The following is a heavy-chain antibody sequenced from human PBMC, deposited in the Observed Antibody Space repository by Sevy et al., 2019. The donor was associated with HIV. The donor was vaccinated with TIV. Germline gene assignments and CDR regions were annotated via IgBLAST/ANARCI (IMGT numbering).Heavy chain of an antibody. CDR2: IIPIFGTA. V-gene: IGHV1-69*13. J-gene: IGHJ6*02. CDR1: GGTFSSYA. Sequence: SVKVSCKASGGTFSSYAISWVRQAPGQGLEWMGGIIPIFGTANYAQKFQGRVTITADESTSTAYMELSSLRSEDTAVYYCASLVAAAGPDYYYGMDVWGQGTTVTVSS. D-gene: IGHD6-13*01. CDR3: ASLVAAAGPDYYYGMDV.